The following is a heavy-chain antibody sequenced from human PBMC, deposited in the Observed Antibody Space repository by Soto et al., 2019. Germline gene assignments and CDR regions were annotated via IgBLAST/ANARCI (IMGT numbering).Heavy chain of an antibody. V-gene: IGHV3-33*01. CDR1: GFTFSSYG. Sequence: QVQLVESGGGVVQPGRSLSLSCAESGFTFSSYGMHWVRQAPGKGLEWAAVIWYDGSNKYYADSVQGRFTISRDNSKNALYLQMNSLRAEDTAVYYCARMGGRDYWYFDYWGQGTLVTVSS. D-gene: IGHD1-26*01. CDR2: IWYDGSNK. CDR3: ARMGGRDYWYFDY. J-gene: IGHJ4*02.